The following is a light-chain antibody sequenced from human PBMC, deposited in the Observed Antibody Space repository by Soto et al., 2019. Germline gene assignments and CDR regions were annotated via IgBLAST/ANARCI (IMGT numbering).Light chain of an antibody. J-gene: IGLJ2*01. V-gene: IGLV1-40*01. CDR3: QSYDSSLSVGVV. Sequence: SELTQPPSVSGAPGQRVTISCTGSSSNIGAGYDVHWYQQLPGTAPKLLIYGNSNRPSGVPDRFSGSKSGTSASLAITGLQAEDEADYYCQSYDSSLSVGVVFGGGTKVTVL. CDR1: SSNIGAGYD. CDR2: GNS.